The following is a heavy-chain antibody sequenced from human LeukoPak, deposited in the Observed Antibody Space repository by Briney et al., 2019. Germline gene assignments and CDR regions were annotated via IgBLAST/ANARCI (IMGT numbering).Heavy chain of an antibody. V-gene: IGHV3-48*03. CDR1: GFTFSSYE. CDR3: AAKEGTRSDFDY. Sequence: PGGSLRLSCVASGFTFSSYEMHWARQAPGKGLEWVSYISSSGSTTHYADSAKGRFTISRDNAKNSLYLQMNSLRGEDTAVYYCAAKEGTRSDFDYWGQGTLVTVAS. CDR2: ISSSGSTT. D-gene: IGHD1-14*01. J-gene: IGHJ4*02.